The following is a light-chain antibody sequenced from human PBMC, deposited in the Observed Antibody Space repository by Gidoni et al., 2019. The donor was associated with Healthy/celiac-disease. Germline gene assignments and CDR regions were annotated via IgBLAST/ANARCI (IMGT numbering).Light chain of an antibody. J-gene: IGLJ2*01. CDR3: QSYDSSLSGVV. V-gene: IGLV1-40*01. Sequence: QYVLTQPPSVSGAPGQRVTISCTGGSSNIVAGYDVHWYHQLPGTAPKLLIYGNSNRPSGVPDRFSGSKSGTSASLAITGLQADDVADYYCQSYDSSLSGVVFGGGTKLTVL. CDR1: SSNIVAGYD. CDR2: GNS.